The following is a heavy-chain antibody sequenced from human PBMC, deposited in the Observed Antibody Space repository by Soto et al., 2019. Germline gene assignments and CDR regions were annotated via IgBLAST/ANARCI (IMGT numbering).Heavy chain of an antibody. CDR1: GYTFTNYG. CDR3: AIGPQLGGYFYYTTDV. Sequence: QVQLLQSGAEVKKPGASVKVSCKASGYTFTNYGITWVRQAPGQGLEWMGWISAYNGDTHYTQRLQGRVTMTTYTCTSTAYMEVRGLRSHDTGVYYCAIGPQLGGYFYYTTDVWGKGTPVTVSS. V-gene: IGHV1-18*01. CDR2: ISAYNGDT. J-gene: IGHJ6*03. D-gene: IGHD6-6*01.